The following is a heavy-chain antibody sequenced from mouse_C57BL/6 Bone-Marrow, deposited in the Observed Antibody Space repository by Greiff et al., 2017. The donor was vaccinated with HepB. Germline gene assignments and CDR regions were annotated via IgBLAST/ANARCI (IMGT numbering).Heavy chain of an antibody. CDR3: ARRYYGSSYDY. J-gene: IGHJ2*01. CDR2: ISGGGGNT. D-gene: IGHD1-1*01. Sequence: EVKLMESGGGLVKPGGSLKLSCAASGFTFSSYTMSWVRQTPEKRLEWVATISGGGGNTYYPDSVKGRFTISRDNAKNTLYLQMSSLRSEDTALYYCARRYYGSSYDYWGQGTTLAVSS. CDR1: GFTFSSYT. V-gene: IGHV5-9*01.